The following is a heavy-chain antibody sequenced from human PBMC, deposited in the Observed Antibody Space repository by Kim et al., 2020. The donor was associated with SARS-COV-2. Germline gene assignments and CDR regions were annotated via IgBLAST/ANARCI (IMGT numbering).Heavy chain of an antibody. Sequence: GGSLRLSCAASGFTFSSYEMNWVRQAPGKGLEWVSYISSSGSTIYYADSVKGRFTISRDNAKNSLYLQMNSLRAEDTAVYYCARDYYSGYDYPPSTYYYYMDVWGKGTTVTVSS. CDR1: GFTFSSYE. CDR2: ISSSGSTI. J-gene: IGHJ6*03. CDR3: ARDYYSGYDYPPSTYYYYMDV. D-gene: IGHD5-12*01. V-gene: IGHV3-48*03.